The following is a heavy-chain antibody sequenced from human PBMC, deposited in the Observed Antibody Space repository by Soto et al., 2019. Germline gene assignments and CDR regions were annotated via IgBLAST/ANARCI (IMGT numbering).Heavy chain of an antibody. J-gene: IGHJ5*02. D-gene: IGHD2-2*01. V-gene: IGHV4-34*08. CDR2: INHRGGA. Sequence: SEKLRLTWAAHTGTFTAYFWLWIRQSPGRGMEWIGEINHRGGATYNPSLRSRVTISIDTSKNHFSLSLRSLTAADTAVYYCVLRGMAYALLSSPHPFDPLGHGSLVT. CDR1: TGTFTAYF. CDR3: VLRGMAYALLSSPHPFDP.